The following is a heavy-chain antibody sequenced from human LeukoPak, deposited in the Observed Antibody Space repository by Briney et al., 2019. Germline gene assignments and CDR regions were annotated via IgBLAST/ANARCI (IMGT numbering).Heavy chain of an antibody. CDR1: GGSISSSSYY. CDR3: ARDDYYDSSGFY. D-gene: IGHD3-22*01. V-gene: IGHV4-39*07. Sequence: ASETLSLTCTVSGGSISSSSYYWGWIRQPPGKGLEWIGSIYYSGSTYYNPSLKSRVTISVDTSKNQFSLKLSSVTAADTAVYYCARDDYYDSSGFYWGQGTLVTVSS. CDR2: IYYSGST. J-gene: IGHJ4*02.